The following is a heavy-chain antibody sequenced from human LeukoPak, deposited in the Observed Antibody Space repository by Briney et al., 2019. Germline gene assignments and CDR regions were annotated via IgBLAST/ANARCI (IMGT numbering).Heavy chain of an antibody. J-gene: IGHJ4*02. Sequence: ASVKVSSKVSGYTLTELSMHWVRQAPGKGLEWMGGFDPEDGETIYAQKFQGRVTMTEDTSTDTAYMELSSLRSEDTAVYYCATGSYYYDSSGFYFDYWGQGTLVTVSS. CDR3: ATGSYYYDSSGFYFDY. CDR1: GYTLTELS. D-gene: IGHD3-22*01. V-gene: IGHV1-24*01. CDR2: FDPEDGET.